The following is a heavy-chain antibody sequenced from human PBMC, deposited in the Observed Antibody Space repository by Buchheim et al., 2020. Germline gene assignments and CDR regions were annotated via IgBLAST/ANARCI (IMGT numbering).Heavy chain of an antibody. V-gene: IGHV3-30*18. Sequence: QVQLVESGGGVVQPGRSLRLSCAASGFTFSSYGMHWVRQAPGKGLEWVAVISYDGSNKYYADSVKGRFTISRDNSKNTLYLQMNSLRAEDTAVYYCANLVVITHEAVYWGQGTL. CDR2: ISYDGSNK. D-gene: IGHD3-22*01. CDR3: ANLVVITHEAVY. J-gene: IGHJ4*02. CDR1: GFTFSSYG.